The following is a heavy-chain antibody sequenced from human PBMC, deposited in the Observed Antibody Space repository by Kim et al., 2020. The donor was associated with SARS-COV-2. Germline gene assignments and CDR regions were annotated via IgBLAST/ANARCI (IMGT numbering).Heavy chain of an antibody. J-gene: IGHJ3*02. CDR1: GFTVSSNY. CDR2: IYSGGST. Sequence: GGSLRLSCAASGFTVSSNYMSWVRQAPGKGLEWVSVIYSGGSTYYADSVKGRFTISRDNSKNTLYLQMNSLRAEDTAVYYCARVSLLSMTPGAFDIWGQGTMVTVSS. CDR3: ARVSLLSMTPGAFDI. V-gene: IGHV3-53*01. D-gene: IGHD3-22*01.